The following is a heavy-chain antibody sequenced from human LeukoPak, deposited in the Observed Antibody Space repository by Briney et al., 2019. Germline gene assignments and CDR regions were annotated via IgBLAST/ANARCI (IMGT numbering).Heavy chain of an antibody. CDR2: ISWNSGSI. D-gene: IGHD6-19*01. Sequence: GRSLRLSCAASGFTFDDYAMHWVRQAPGKGLEWVSGISWNSGSIGYADSVKGRFTISRDNAKNSLYLQMNSLRAEDMALYYCAKDIRAVAGAPSAFDIWGQGTMVTVSS. CDR1: GFTFDDYA. J-gene: IGHJ3*02. CDR3: AKDIRAVAGAPSAFDI. V-gene: IGHV3-9*03.